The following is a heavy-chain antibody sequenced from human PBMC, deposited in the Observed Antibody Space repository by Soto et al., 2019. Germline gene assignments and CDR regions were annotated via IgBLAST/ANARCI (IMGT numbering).Heavy chain of an antibody. J-gene: IGHJ2*01. D-gene: IGHD2-2*01. CDR1: GGSISSGGYY. CDR3: ARDNCSSTSCYEWYFDL. V-gene: IGHV4-31*03. CDR2: IYYSGST. Sequence: QVQLQESGPGLVKPSQTLSLTCTVSGGSISSGGYYWSWIRQHPGKGLEWIGYIYYSGSTYYNPSLKSRVTISVEPAKNQFPPKLSSVTAADTALYYCARDNCSSTSCYEWYFDLWGRGTLVTVSS.